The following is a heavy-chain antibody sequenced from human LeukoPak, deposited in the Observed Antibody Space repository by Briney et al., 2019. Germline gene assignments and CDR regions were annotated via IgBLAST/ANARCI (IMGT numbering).Heavy chain of an antibody. D-gene: IGHD1-26*01. V-gene: IGHV3-74*01. CDR1: GFTFSSHW. CDR2: INTDGSST. J-gene: IGHJ6*03. Sequence: GGSLRLSCAASGFTFSSHWMHWVRQAPGKGLAWVSRINTDGSSTSYADSVKGRFTISRDNAKNTLYLQMNSLRAEDTAVYYCAREGVGATYYYYYYMDVWGKGTTVTVSS. CDR3: AREGVGATYYYYYYMDV.